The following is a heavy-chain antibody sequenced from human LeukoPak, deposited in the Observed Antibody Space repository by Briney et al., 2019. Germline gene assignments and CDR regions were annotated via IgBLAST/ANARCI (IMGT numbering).Heavy chain of an antibody. J-gene: IGHJ3*02. D-gene: IGHD3-3*01. CDR3: ARGYYDLWSGTTVNAFDI. CDR1: GGSISSYY. V-gene: IGHV4-59*01. CDR2: IYYSGST. Sequence: SETLSLTCTVSGGSISSYYWSWIRQPPGKGLEWIGYIYYSGSTNYNPSLKSRVTISVDTSKNQFSLKLSSVTAADTAVYYCARGYYDLWSGTTVNAFDIWGQGTMVTVSS.